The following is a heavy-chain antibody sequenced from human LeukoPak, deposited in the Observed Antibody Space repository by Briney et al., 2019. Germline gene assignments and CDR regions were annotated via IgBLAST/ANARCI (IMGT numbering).Heavy chain of an antibody. J-gene: IGHJ1*01. CDR2: IRNKAYGGTT. D-gene: IGHD6-19*01. CDR3: TRVGGSGPTRH. Sequence: GGSLRLFCTASGFTFGDYTMSWFRQAPGKGLEWVGFIRNKAYGGTTEYAASVKGRFTISRDDSKSIAYLQMNSLKTEDTAVYYCTRVGGSGPTRHWGQGTLVTVSS. V-gene: IGHV3-49*03. CDR1: GFTFGDYT.